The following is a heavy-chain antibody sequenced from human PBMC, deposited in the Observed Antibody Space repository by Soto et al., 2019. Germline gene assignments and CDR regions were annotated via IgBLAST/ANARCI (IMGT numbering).Heavy chain of an antibody. CDR3: ARLGTKGYCSGGSCHFVY. CDR2: IIPILGIA. CDR1: GGTFSSYT. Sequence: GASVKVSCKASGGTFSSYTISWVRQAPGQGLEWMGRIIPILGIANYAQKFQGRVTITADKSTSTAYTELSSLRSEDTAVYYCARLGTKGYCSGGSCHFVYWGQGTLVTVSS. V-gene: IGHV1-69*02. J-gene: IGHJ4*02. D-gene: IGHD2-15*01.